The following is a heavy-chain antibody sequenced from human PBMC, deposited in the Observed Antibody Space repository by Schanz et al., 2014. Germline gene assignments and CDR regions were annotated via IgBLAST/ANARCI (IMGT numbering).Heavy chain of an antibody. CDR1: GFTFSSYA. Sequence: VQLVESGGGLVQPGGSLRLSCGGSGFTFSSYAMSWVRQAPGKGLEWVSALSGSGGSTYYADSVKGRFTISRDNSKNTLYLQMNSLRTEDTAVYYCASPSGYSDYGTYFDFWGQGTLVTVSS. CDR3: ASPSGYSDYGTYFDF. D-gene: IGHD5-12*01. J-gene: IGHJ4*02. CDR2: LSGSGGST. V-gene: IGHV3-23*04.